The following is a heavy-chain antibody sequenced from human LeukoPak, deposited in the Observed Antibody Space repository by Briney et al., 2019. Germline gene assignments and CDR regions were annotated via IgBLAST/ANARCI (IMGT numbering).Heavy chain of an antibody. Sequence: SQTLSLTCTVSGGSISSGGYYWSWIRQHPGKGLEWIGYIYYSGSTYYKTSLKSRVTISVDTSKNQFSLKLSSVTAADTAVYYCARGAGYSSSNDYWGQGTLVTVSS. CDR1: GGSISSGGYY. D-gene: IGHD6-13*01. V-gene: IGHV4-31*03. J-gene: IGHJ4*02. CDR2: IYYSGST. CDR3: ARGAGYSSSNDY.